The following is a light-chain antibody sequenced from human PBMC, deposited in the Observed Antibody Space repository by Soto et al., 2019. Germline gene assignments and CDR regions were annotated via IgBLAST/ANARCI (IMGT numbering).Light chain of an antibody. J-gene: IGLJ1*01. CDR3: CSYAGGSYV. Sequence: QSALTQPRSVSRSPGQSVAISCTGTSSDVGGYNYVSWYQHHPGKAPKVMIYDVNKRPSGVPDRSSGSKSGNTASLTISGLQAEDEADFYCCSYAGGSYVFGTGTKVTVL. CDR1: SSDVGGYNY. CDR2: DVN. V-gene: IGLV2-11*01.